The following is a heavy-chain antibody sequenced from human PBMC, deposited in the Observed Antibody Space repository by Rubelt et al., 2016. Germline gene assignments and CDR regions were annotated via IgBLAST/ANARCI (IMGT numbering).Heavy chain of an antibody. CDR1: GYSISSGYY. J-gene: IGHJ5*02. CDR3: ARGRFGIVVVVVARGDWFDP. D-gene: IGHD2-15*01. CDR2: IYHSGST. Sequence: QVQLQESGPGLVKPSETLSLTCTVSGYSISSGYYWGWIRQPPGKGLEWIGSIYHSGSTNYNPSLKSRVTISVDTSKNQFSLKLSSVTAADTAVYYCARGRFGIVVVVVARGDWFDPWGQGTLVTVSS. V-gene: IGHV4-38-2*02.